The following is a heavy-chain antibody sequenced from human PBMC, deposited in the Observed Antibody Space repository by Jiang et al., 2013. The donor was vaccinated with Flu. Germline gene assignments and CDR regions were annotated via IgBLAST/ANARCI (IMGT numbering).Heavy chain of an antibody. CDR2: IRTSGATT. V-gene: IGHV3-23*04. CDR1: GFTFNNYA. J-gene: IGHJ6*02. D-gene: IGHD3-10*01. CDR3: ARDQHDADGSGNYHKTGMDV. Sequence: VQLVESGGGLVQPGGSLRLSCAASGFTFNNYAMGWVRQAPGKGLEWVSGIRTSGATTYYADSVKGRFTISRDNSKNTLFLQMNSLRPEDTALYYCARDQHDADGSGNYHKTGMDVWGQGTTVTVSS.